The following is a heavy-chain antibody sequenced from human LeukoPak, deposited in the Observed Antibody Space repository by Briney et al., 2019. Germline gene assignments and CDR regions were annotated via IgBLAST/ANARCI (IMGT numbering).Heavy chain of an antibody. J-gene: IGHJ4*02. D-gene: IGHD3-3*01. Sequence: PGGSLRLSCAASGFTFSTYAMNCLRQAPGKGLEWVSAISGSGYSTYYADSVKGRFTISRDNSKSTLYLQMNSLRAEDTAVYYCAKELGDFRSAFDYWGQGTLVTVSS. CDR2: ISGSGYST. CDR3: AKELGDFRSAFDY. V-gene: IGHV3-23*01. CDR1: GFTFSTYA.